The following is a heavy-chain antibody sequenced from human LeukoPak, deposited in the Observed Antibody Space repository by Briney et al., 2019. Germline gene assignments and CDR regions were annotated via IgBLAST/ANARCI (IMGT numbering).Heavy chain of an antibody. CDR3: ARDLSSSAY. J-gene: IGHJ4*02. CDR1: GYTFTGHY. Sequence: ASVKVSCKTSGYTFTGHYIPWVRQAPGQGLEWMGWISPNSGRTNYEQKFQGRVTMTRDTSISTAYMELSRLRSDDTAVYYCARDLSSSAYWGQGTLVTVSS. CDR2: ISPNSGRT. V-gene: IGHV1-2*02. D-gene: IGHD6-25*01.